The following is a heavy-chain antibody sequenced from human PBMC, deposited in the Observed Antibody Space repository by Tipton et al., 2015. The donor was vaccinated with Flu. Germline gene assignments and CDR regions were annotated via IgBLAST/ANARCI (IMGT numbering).Heavy chain of an antibody. CDR1: GYSIRSAYY. V-gene: IGHV4-38-2*01. CDR3: ARHTGDSVRGVIDY. J-gene: IGHJ4*02. Sequence: LSLTCSVSGYSIRSAYYWGWVRRPPGKGLEWIGTIYHSGTTYYNPSLKSRLTISVDTSKNQFSLRLSSVTAADTAVYYCARHTGDSVRGVIDYWDQGTLVTVSS. D-gene: IGHD3-10*02. CDR2: IYHSGTT.